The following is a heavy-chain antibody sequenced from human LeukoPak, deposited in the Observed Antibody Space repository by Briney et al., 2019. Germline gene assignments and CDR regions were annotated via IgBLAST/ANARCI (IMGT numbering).Heavy chain of an antibody. CDR1: GGSISSGDYY. CDR3: AREFYSSGWHYYFDY. V-gene: IGHV4-61*08. J-gene: IGHJ4*02. D-gene: IGHD6-19*01. CDR2: IYYSGST. Sequence: SQTLSLTCTVSGGSISSGDYYWSWIRQPPGKGLEWIGYIYYSGSTNYNPSLKSRVTISVDTSKNQFSLKLSSVTAADTAVYYCAREFYSSGWHYYFDYWGQGTLVTVSS.